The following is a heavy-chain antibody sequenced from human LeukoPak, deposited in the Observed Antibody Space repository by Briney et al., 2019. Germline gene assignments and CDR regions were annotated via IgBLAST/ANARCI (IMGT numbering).Heavy chain of an antibody. CDR2: IYHSGST. D-gene: IGHD3-3*01. CDR1: GGSNSSSNW. Sequence: SGTLSLTCAVSGGSNSSSNWWSWVRQPPGKGLEWIGEIYHSGSTNYNPSLKSRVTISVDKSKNQFSLKLSSVTAADTAVYYCARTNHDFWSGYYKGEFDYWGQGTLVTVSS. V-gene: IGHV4-4*02. CDR3: ARTNHDFWSGYYKGEFDY. J-gene: IGHJ4*02.